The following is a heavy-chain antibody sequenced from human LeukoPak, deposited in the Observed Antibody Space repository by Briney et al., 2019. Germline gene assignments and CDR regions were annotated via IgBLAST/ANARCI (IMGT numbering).Heavy chain of an antibody. CDR2: IKRKTNGGTT. D-gene: IGHD3-10*01. V-gene: IGHV3-15*01. CDR1: GFTFGNAW. J-gene: IGHJ3*02. Sequence: AGGSLRLSCAASGFTFGNAWMSWVRQAPGKGLEWVGRIKRKTNGGTTDYGAPVKGRFTISRDDSKNTLYLQMNSLKTEDTAVYYCTTHDYYGSGTFDIWGQGTMVTVSS. CDR3: TTHDYYGSGTFDI.